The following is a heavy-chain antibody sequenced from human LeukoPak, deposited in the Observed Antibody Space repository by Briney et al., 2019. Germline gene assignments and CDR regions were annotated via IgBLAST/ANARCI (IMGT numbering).Heavy chain of an antibody. CDR1: GYTFTSYD. V-gene: IGHV1-8*01. J-gene: IGHJ6*03. D-gene: IGHD1-7*01. Sequence: GASVKVSCKASGYTFTSYDIDWVRQAPGQGLEWMGWMNANSANTGYAQKFQGRVTMTRNTSISTAYMGLSSLTSEDTAIYYCARAGVNYAHYYYMDVWGKGTTVTVP. CDR2: MNANSANT. CDR3: ARAGVNYAHYYYMDV.